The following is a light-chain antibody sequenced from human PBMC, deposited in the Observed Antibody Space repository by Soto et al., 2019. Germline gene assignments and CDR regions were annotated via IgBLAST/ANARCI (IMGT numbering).Light chain of an antibody. CDR2: NNN. V-gene: IGLV1-44*01. CDR1: SFNIGINT. CDR3: AAWDDRLNGVV. Sequence: QSVLTQPPSASGTPGQRVTISCSGSSFNIGINTVNWYQQLPGTAPKVLIYNNNQRPSGVPDRFSGSKSGTSASLALSGLQSEDEADYYCAAWDDRLNGVVFGGGTKVNVL. J-gene: IGLJ2*01.